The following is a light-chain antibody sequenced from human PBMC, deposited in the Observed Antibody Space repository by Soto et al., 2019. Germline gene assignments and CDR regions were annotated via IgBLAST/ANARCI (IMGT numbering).Light chain of an antibody. CDR1: QSISSW. Sequence: DIQMTQSPSTLSASVGDRVTITCRASQSISSWLAWYQQKPGKAPKLLIYDASSLESGVPSRFSGRGSGTEFTLTISSLQPDDFATYYCQQYNSYPWTFGQRTKVEIK. CDR3: QQYNSYPWT. J-gene: IGKJ1*01. CDR2: DAS. V-gene: IGKV1-5*01.